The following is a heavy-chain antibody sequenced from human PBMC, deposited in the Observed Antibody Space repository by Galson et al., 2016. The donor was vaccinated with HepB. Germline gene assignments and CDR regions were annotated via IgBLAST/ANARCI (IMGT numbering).Heavy chain of an antibody. J-gene: IGHJ4*02. CDR2: ISADGNNA. Sequence: SLRLSCAASGFIFGNYAMTWVRQAPGKGLEWVSGISADGNNAYYADSVKGRFTISRDNSNNTLYLQLSSLRAEDTALYYCTKGRPFGALSRLDSWGQGTLVTVSS. CDR3: TKGRPFGALSRLDS. CDR1: GFIFGNYA. D-gene: IGHD3-3*01. V-gene: IGHV3-23*01.